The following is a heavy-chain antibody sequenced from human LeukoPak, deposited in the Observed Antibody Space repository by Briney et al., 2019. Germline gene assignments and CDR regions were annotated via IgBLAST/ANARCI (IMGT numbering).Heavy chain of an antibody. CDR2: ISAYNGNT. V-gene: IGHV1-18*01. CDR3: ARDRGSSSRFGNDY. J-gene: IGHJ4*02. CDR1: GYTFTSYG. Sequence: GASVKVSCKASGYTFTSYGISWVRQAPEQGLEWMGWISAYNGNTNYAQKLQGRVTMTTDTSTSTAYMELRSLRSDDTAVYYCARDRGSSSRFGNDYWGQGTLVTVSS. D-gene: IGHD6-13*01.